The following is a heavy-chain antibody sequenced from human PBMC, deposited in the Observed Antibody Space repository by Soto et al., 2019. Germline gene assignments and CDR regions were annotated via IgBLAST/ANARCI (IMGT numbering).Heavy chain of an antibody. Sequence: GGSLRLSCAASGFTFSSYSMNWVRQAPGKGLEWVSYISSSSSTIYYADSVKGRFTISRDNAKNSLYLQMNSLRAEDTAVYYCARLAPGELELPLDWFDPWGQGTLVTVSS. D-gene: IGHD1-7*01. CDR1: GFTFSSYS. V-gene: IGHV3-48*01. J-gene: IGHJ5*02. CDR2: ISSSSSTI. CDR3: ARLAPGELELPLDWFDP.